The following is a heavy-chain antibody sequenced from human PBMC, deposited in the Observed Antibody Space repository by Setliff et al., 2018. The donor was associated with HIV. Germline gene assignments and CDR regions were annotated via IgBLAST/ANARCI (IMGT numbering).Heavy chain of an antibody. Sequence: GGSLRLSCAASGFTFSSYGMHWVRQAPGKGLEWVAFIRYDGSNKYYADSAKGRFTISRDNSKNTLHLQMNSLRAEDTAVYYCVRDATTATRNYYYGLDVWGQGTTVTV. J-gene: IGHJ6*02. CDR1: GFTFSSYG. D-gene: IGHD4-17*01. V-gene: IGHV3-30*02. CDR3: VRDATTATRNYYYGLDV. CDR2: IRYDGSNK.